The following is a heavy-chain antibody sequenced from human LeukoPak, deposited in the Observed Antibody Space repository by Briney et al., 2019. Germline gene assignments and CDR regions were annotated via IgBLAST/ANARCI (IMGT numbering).Heavy chain of an antibody. CDR2: INHSGST. D-gene: IGHD6-13*01. Sequence: SETLSLTCAVYGGSFSGYYWSWIRQPPGKGLEWIGEINHSGSTNYNPSLKSRVTISVDTSKNQFSLKLSSVTAADTAVYYCARAYSGSWYGESGSYVDYWGQGTLVTVSS. CDR3: ARAYSGSWYGESGSYVDY. CDR1: GGSFSGYY. V-gene: IGHV4-34*01. J-gene: IGHJ4*02.